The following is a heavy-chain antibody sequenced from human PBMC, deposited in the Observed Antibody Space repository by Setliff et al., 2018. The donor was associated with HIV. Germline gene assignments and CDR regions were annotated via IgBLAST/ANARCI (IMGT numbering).Heavy chain of an antibody. D-gene: IGHD6-19*01. Sequence: SETLSLTCTVSGGSISSGTYYWSWIRQHPGRGLEWIGSIYHSGSTYYNPSLKSRVTISVDTSKNQFSLKLSSVTAADTAVYYCAREDAGAVATPSCFQHWGQGTLVTVSS. CDR2: IYHSGST. V-gene: IGHV4-39*07. CDR3: AREDAGAVATPSCFQH. CDR1: GGSISSGTYY. J-gene: IGHJ1*01.